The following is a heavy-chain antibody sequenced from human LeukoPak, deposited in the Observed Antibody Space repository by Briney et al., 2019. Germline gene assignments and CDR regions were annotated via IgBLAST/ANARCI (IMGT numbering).Heavy chain of an antibody. V-gene: IGHV4-59*08. CDR3: ATHARTYQLLTSRNYYMDV. CDR2: IYYSGST. J-gene: IGHJ6*03. D-gene: IGHD2-2*01. CDR1: GGSISSYY. Sequence: SETLSLTCTVSGGSISSYYWSWIRQPPGKGLEWIGYIYYSGSTNYNPSLKSRVTISVDTSKNQFSLKLSSVTAADTAVYYCATHARTYQLLTSRNYYMDVWGKGTTVTVSS.